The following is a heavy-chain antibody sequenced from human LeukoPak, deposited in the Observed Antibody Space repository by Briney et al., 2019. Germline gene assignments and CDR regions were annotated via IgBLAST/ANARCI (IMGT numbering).Heavy chain of an antibody. J-gene: IGHJ4*02. V-gene: IGHV3-23*01. CDR1: GFTFSNYG. CDR3: ARRGYHDYSGFDY. D-gene: IGHD1-26*01. CDR2: IIPSGVTT. Sequence: PGGTLRLSCATSGFTFSNYGMNWVRHAPGKGLEWVSGIIPSGVTTYYADSVKGRFAISRDNSKNTVYLQMNSLRAEDTALYYCARRGYHDYSGFDYWGQGTLVTVSS.